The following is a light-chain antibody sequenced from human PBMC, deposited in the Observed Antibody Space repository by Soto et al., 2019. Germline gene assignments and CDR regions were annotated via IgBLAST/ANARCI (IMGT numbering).Light chain of an antibody. J-gene: IGKJ3*01. CDR3: PQHATAPLT. CDR1: QTVGNNY. V-gene: IGKV3-20*01. Sequence: EIVLTQSPGTLSLSPGERATLSCRASQTVGNNYLSWYQQKPGQAPRLLIYNVFNMATGIPDRFSGSASGTDLSLTIRRLAPEEVAVYFCPQHATAPLTFGPGIRVNVK. CDR2: NVF.